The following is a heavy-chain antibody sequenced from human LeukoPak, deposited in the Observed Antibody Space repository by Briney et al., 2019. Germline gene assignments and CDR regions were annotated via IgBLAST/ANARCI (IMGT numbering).Heavy chain of an antibody. Sequence: SETLSLTCSVSGGSISSGGYYWSWIRQPPGKGLEWIGYIYYSGSTNYNPSLKSRVTISVDTSKNQFSLKLSSVTTADTAVYYCARMPDILTGLDSWGQGTLVTVSS. D-gene: IGHD3-9*01. V-gene: IGHV4-61*08. J-gene: IGHJ4*02. CDR2: IYYSGST. CDR3: ARMPDILTGLDS. CDR1: GGSISSGGYY.